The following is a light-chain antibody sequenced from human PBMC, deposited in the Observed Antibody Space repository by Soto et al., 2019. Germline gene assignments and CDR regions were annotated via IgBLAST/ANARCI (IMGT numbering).Light chain of an antibody. V-gene: IGLV2-11*01. CDR3: CSYASNFAI. J-gene: IGLJ2*01. CDR1: SNDVGVYTF. CDR2: DVF. Sequence: QSVLTQPRSLSGFPGQSVTISCAGISNDVGVYTFVSWYQHHPDKAPKLIIYDVFHRPSGVPDRFSGSRSGNTASLTVSGVQAEDEADYYRCSYASNFAIFGGGTKVTVL.